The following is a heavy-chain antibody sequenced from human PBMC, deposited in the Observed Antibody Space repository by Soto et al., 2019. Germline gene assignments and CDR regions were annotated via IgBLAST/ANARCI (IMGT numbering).Heavy chain of an antibody. CDR3: ASSYSGYLDN. CDR1: GDSMSSGAYY. J-gene: IGHJ4*02. Sequence: SLTCIVSGDSMSSGAYYWNWIRQHPGKGLEWIGYIYYSGNTYYNPSLKSRIVISVDTSKNQFSLNLGSVTAADTAIYYCASSYSGYLDNWGRGALVTVSS. CDR2: IYYSGNT. D-gene: IGHD3-22*01. V-gene: IGHV4-31*03.